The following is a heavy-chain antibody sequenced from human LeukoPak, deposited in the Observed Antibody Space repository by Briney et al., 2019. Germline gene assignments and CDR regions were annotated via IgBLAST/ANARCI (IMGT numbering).Heavy chain of an antibody. CDR2: INHNGNVN. D-gene: IGHD3-16*01. CDR3: GRGGVLDV. V-gene: IGHV3-7*03. J-gene: IGHJ6*02. Sequence: GSLRLSCAASGFTFSSYWMNWARQAPGKGLEWVASINHNGNVNYYVDSVKGRFTISRDNAKNSLYLQMSNLGAEDTAVYFCGRGGVLDVWGQGATVTVSS. CDR1: GFTFSSYW.